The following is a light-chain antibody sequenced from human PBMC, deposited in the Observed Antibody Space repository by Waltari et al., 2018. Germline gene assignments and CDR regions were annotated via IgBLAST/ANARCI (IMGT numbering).Light chain of an antibody. CDR2: DNN. CDR3: ATWDSSLSGGV. Sequence: HSVLTQPPSVSAAPGQDVTIFCSGSSSNLGNNYVSCYQQVPGKAPKLLIFDNNERPPGIPDRFSGSKSGTSATLDITGLQTGDEAHYYCATWDSSLSGGVFGGGTKVTVL. V-gene: IGLV1-51*01. CDR1: SSNLGNNY. J-gene: IGLJ2*01.